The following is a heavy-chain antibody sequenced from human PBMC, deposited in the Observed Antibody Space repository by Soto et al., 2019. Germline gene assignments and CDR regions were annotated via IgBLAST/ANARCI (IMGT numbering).Heavy chain of an antibody. J-gene: IGHJ4*02. Sequence: SETLSLTCAVYCGSFSSYHWSWIRQTPGKGLEWIGEINHLTTTNYNPSLKSRVIISLDTPKNQFSLRLSSVTAADTAVYYCARGYDTALAPIFWGQGILVTVSS. CDR1: CGSFSSYH. V-gene: IGHV4-34*01. CDR3: ARGYDTALAPIF. D-gene: IGHD5-18*01. CDR2: INHLTTT.